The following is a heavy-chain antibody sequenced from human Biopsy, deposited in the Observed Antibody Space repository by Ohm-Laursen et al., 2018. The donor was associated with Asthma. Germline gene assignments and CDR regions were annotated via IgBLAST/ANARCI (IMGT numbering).Heavy chain of an antibody. V-gene: IGHV1-24*01. Sequence: ASVKVSCKVSGYSLTDLSMHWVRQAPGQGLEWMGGHDHEEGGTVNARRFQGRVTMTEDTSTDTAYMELSRLRSEDTAVYYCARSYDTDSYPVLVLGYWGQGTLVTVSS. CDR2: HDHEEGGT. J-gene: IGHJ4*02. CDR3: ARSYDTDSYPVLVLGY. D-gene: IGHD3-22*01. CDR1: GYSLTDLS.